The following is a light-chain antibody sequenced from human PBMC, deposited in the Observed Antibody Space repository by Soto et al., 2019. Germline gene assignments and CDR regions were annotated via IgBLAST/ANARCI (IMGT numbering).Light chain of an antibody. CDR1: QSLLHSIGYNY. CDR2: LGS. CDR3: MQALQSLRT. J-gene: IGKJ1*01. Sequence: DIVMTQSPLSLPVTPGEPASISCRSNQSLLHSIGYNYLDWYLQKPGQSPQLLIYLGSLRASGVPDRFSGSGSGTDFTLKISRVEAEDVGVYYCMQALQSLRTFGQGTKVEIK. V-gene: IGKV2-28*01.